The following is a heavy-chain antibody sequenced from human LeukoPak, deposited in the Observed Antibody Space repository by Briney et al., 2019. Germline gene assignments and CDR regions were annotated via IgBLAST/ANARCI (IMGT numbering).Heavy chain of an antibody. Sequence: ASVKVSCKASGYTFTGYYMHWVRQAPGQGLEWMGWINPNSGGTNYAQKFQGRVTMTRDTSISTAYMELSRLRSDDTAVYYCARDAGRLRGIAAMGYYTDVWGKGTTVTVSS. CDR2: INPNSGGT. CDR1: GYTFTGYY. D-gene: IGHD6-13*01. V-gene: IGHV1-2*02. J-gene: IGHJ6*03. CDR3: ARDAGRLRGIAAMGYYTDV.